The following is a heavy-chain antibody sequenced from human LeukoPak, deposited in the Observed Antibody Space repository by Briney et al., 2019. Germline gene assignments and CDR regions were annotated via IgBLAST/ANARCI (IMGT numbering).Heavy chain of an antibody. CDR1: GFTFSSFA. J-gene: IGHJ4*02. CDR3: AKGLGKATVTPLGY. Sequence: GGSLRLSCAASGFTFSSFAMSWVRQAPGKGLEWVSGISGSGGSTYYADSVKGRFTISRDNSKNTLYLQMDSLRAEDTAVYYCAKGLGKATVTPLGYWGQGTLVTVSS. V-gene: IGHV3-23*01. D-gene: IGHD4-11*01. CDR2: ISGSGGST.